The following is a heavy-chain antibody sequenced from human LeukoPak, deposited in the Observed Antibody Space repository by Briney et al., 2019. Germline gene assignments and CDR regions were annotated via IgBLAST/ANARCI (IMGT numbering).Heavy chain of an antibody. V-gene: IGHV4-34*01. CDR2: INHSGST. J-gene: IGHJ4*02. Sequence: SETLSLTCAVYGGSFSGYFWSWIRQPPGKGLEWIGEINHSGSTNYNPALKSRVTISVDTSKNQFSLQLSSVTAADTAVYYCARVRRSFITPYYFDYWGQGTLVTVSS. CDR1: GGSFSGYF. D-gene: IGHD3-22*01. CDR3: ARVRRSFITPYYFDY.